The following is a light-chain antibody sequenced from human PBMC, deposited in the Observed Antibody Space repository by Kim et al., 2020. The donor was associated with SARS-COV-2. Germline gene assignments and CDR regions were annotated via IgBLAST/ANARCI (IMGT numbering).Light chain of an antibody. J-gene: IGLJ3*02. CDR3: CSFAGGFTWV. CDR2: EVT. CDR1: RSDVGSYNF. Sequence: QSALTKPASVSGSPGQSITISCTGTRSDVGSYNFVSWYQQHPGKAPKLMIYEVTKRPSGVSNRFSGSKSDNTASLTISGLQAEDEADYYCCSFAGGFTWVFGGGTKLTVL. V-gene: IGLV2-23*02.